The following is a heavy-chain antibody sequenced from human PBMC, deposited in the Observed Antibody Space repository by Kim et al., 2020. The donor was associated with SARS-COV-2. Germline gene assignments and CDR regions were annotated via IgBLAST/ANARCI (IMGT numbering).Heavy chain of an antibody. CDR1: GFTFSSYG. CDR2: ISYDGSNK. CDR3: AKDWGYSYGSFFDY. D-gene: IGHD5-18*01. Sequence: GGSLRLSCAASGFTFSSYGMHWVRQAPGKGLEWVAVISYDGSNKYYADSVKGRFTISRDNSKNTLYLQINSLRAEDTAVYYCAKDWGYSYGSFFDYWGQGTLVTVSS. J-gene: IGHJ4*02. V-gene: IGHV3-30*18.